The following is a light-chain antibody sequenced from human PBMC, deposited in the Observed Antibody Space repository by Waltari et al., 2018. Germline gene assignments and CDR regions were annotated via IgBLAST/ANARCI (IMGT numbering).Light chain of an antibody. Sequence: QSALTQPPSASGSPGQSVTMSCTGTSTDVGVYNYVSWYQQHPGKAPSPVIYEVSERPSGVPDRFSGSKSGHTASLTVSGLQPEDEADYYCASFAGSNTLFGGGTKLTVL. CDR1: STDVGVYNY. CDR3: ASFAGSNTL. J-gene: IGLJ2*01. CDR2: EVS. V-gene: IGLV2-8*01.